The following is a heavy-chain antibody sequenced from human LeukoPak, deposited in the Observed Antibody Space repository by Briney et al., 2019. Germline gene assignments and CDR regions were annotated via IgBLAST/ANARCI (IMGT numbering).Heavy chain of an antibody. CDR3: ARGSHYGSGSYSGY. CDR2: INSDGSST. CDR1: GFTFSSYW. Sequence: GGSLRLSCAASGFTFSSYWMHWVRQAPGKGLVWVSRINSDGSSTSYADSVKGRFTTSRDNAKNTLYLQMNSLRAEDTAVYYCARGSHYGSGSYSGYWGQGTLVTVSS. V-gene: IGHV3-74*01. D-gene: IGHD3-10*01. J-gene: IGHJ4*02.